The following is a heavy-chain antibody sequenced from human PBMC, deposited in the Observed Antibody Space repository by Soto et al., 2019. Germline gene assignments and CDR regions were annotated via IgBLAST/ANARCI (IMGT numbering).Heavy chain of an antibody. J-gene: IGHJ6*02. V-gene: IGHV1-2*02. Sequence: QVQLVQSGAEVKKPGASVKVSCKASGYTFTGYYMHWVRQAPGQGLEWMGWINPNSGGTNYAQKFQGRVTMTRDTSISTAYMELSRLRSDDTAVYYCARDGSGSYPGLGMDVWGQGTTVTVSS. CDR3: ARDGSGSYPGLGMDV. CDR1: GYTFTGYY. CDR2: INPNSGGT. D-gene: IGHD3-10*01.